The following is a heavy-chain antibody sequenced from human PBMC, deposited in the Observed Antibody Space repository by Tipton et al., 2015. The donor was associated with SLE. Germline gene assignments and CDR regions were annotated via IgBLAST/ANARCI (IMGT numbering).Heavy chain of an antibody. V-gene: IGHV3-48*01. D-gene: IGHD1-26*01. Sequence: GSLRLSCAASGFTFSSYSMNWVRQAPGKGLEWVSYISSSSSTIYYADSVKGRFTISRDNAKNSLYLQMNSLRAEDTAVYYCARGGKGGSFSIWGQGTLVTVSS. CDR2: ISSSSSTI. CDR1: GFTFSSYS. CDR3: ARGGKGGSFSI. J-gene: IGHJ4*02.